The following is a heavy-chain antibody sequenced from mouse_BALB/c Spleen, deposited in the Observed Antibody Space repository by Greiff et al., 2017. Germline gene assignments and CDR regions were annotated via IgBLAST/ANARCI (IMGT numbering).Heavy chain of an antibody. CDR3: ARDEGMGFAY. V-gene: IGHV2-9*02. CDR1: GFSLTRYG. D-gene: IGHD2-3*01. Sequence: QVQLQQSGPGLVAPSQSLSITCTVSGFSLTRYGVHWVRQPPGKGLEWLGVIWAGGSTNYNSALMSRLSISKDNSKSQVFLKMNSLQTDDTAMYYCARDEGMGFAYWGQGTLVTVSA. CDR2: IWAGGST. J-gene: IGHJ3*01.